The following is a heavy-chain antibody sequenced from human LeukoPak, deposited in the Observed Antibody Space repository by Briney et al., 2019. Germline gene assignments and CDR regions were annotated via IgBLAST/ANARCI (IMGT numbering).Heavy chain of an antibody. CDR1: GFTFSSYS. D-gene: IGHD6-19*01. Sequence: GGSLRLSCAASGFTFSSYSMNWVRQAPGKGLEWVSSISSSSTYIYYADSVKGRFTISRDNAKNSLYLQMDSLRAEDTAVYYCARELRSAWYYFDYWGQGTLVTVSS. CDR3: ARELRSAWYYFDY. CDR2: ISSSSTYI. J-gene: IGHJ4*02. V-gene: IGHV3-21*01.